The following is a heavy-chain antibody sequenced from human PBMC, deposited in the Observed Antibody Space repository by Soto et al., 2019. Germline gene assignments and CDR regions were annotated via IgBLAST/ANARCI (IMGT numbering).Heavy chain of an antibody. J-gene: IGHJ5*02. CDR1: GGSISNYY. CDR3: ARKTVLWLDP. D-gene: IGHD1-1*01. V-gene: IGHV4-59*01. Sequence: QVQLQESGPGLVKPSETLSLTCTVSGGSISNYYWSWIRQAPGKGLEWIGYVYYSGSTNYNPSLKSRVTISVDTSKNQFSLKLTSVTAADTAVYYCARKTVLWLDPWGQGTLVTVSA. CDR2: VYYSGST.